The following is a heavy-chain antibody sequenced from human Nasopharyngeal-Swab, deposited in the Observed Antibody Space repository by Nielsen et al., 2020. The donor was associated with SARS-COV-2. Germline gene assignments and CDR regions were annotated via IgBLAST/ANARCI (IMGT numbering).Heavy chain of an antibody. Sequence: ASVKVSCKASGFTFSHYFMHWVRQAPGQGLEWMGWINPNSGGTNYAQKLQGWVTMTRDTSISTAYMELSRLRSDDTAVYYCAIAYRSDSGSYHPYFDYGGQGTLVTVSS. J-gene: IGHJ4*02. CDR3: AIAYRSDSGSYHPYFDY. CDR1: GFTFSHYF. D-gene: IGHD1-26*01. V-gene: IGHV1-2*04. CDR2: INPNSGGT.